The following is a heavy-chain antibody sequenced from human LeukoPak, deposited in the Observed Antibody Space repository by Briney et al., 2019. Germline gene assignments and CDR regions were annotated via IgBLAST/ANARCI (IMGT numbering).Heavy chain of an antibody. CDR2: ISSSSSYI. J-gene: IGHJ4*02. CDR3: ARGIVVVPVAILTPFDY. D-gene: IGHD2-2*02. CDR1: GFTFSSYS. V-gene: IGHV3-21*01. Sequence: PGGSLRLSCAASGFTFSSYSMTWVRQAPGKGLEWVSSISSSSSYIYYADSVKGRFTISRDNAKNSLYLQMNSLRAEDTAVYYCARGIVVVPVAILTPFDYWGQGTLVTVSS.